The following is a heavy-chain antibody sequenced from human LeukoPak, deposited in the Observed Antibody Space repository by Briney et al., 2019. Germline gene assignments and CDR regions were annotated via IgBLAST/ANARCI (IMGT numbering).Heavy chain of an antibody. CDR2: FDPEDGET. V-gene: IGHV1-24*01. CDR3: ATVYSSSWHGNFDY. D-gene: IGHD6-13*01. CDR1: GYTFTTYS. Sequence: ASVKVSCKASGYTFTTYSMNWVREAPGKGLEWMGGFDPEDGETIYAQKFQGRVTMTEDTSTDTAYMELSSLRSEDTAVYYCATVYSSSWHGNFDYWGQGTLVTVSS. J-gene: IGHJ4*02.